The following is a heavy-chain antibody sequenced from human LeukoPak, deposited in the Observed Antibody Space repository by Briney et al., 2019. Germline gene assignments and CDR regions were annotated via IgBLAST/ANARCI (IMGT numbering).Heavy chain of an antibody. J-gene: IGHJ3*02. D-gene: IGHD4-23*01. CDR2: IYSSGST. CDR1: GASINSGSNY. Sequence: SETLSLTCRVSGASINSGSNYWGWIRQPPGKTLEWIGSIYSSGSTYYNPSLKSRAIITIDTPKNHFSRTLSSVTAADTAVYYCARSDGNGLVGIWGQGTIVTVSS. CDR3: ARSDGNGLVGI. V-gene: IGHV4-39*07.